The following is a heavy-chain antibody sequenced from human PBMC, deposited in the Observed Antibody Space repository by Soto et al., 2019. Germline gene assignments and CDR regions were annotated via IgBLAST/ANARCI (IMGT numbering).Heavy chain of an antibody. J-gene: IGHJ3*02. CDR1: GGTFSSYT. D-gene: IGHD6-13*01. V-gene: IGHV1-69*02. CDR2: IIPILGIA. Sequence: SVKVSCKASGGTFSSYTISWVRQAPGQGLEWMGRIIPILGIANYAQKFQGRVTITADKSTSTAYMELSSLRSEDTAVYYCARYCWQQLVELVAVHIWGQGTMVPV. CDR3: ARYCWQQLVELVAVHI.